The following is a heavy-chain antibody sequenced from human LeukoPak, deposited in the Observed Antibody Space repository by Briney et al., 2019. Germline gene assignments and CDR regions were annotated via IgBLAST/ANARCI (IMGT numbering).Heavy chain of an antibody. CDR3: ATATQPRGYFLH. Sequence: ASVKVSCKASGYTFTTYSLAWVRQAPGQSLEWMGWISVNNGGTNYAQSFQDRVTLTRDTSTNTSYLELRSLRSDDTAIIYCATATQPRGYFLHWGQGTLVTVSS. CDR1: GYTFTTYS. CDR2: ISVNNGGT. J-gene: IGHJ1*01. V-gene: IGHV1-18*01. D-gene: IGHD2-2*01.